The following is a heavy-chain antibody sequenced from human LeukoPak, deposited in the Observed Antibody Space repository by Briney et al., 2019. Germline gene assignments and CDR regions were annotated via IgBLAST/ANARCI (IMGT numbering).Heavy chain of an antibody. D-gene: IGHD2-15*01. Sequence: GRSLRLSCAASGFTFSSYAMHWVRQAPGKGLEWVAVISYDGSNKYYADSVKGRFTISRDNSKNTLYLQMNSLRAEDTAVYYCARDCRAYSVAFDIWGQGTMVTVSS. CDR2: ISYDGSNK. J-gene: IGHJ3*02. CDR1: GFTFSSYA. V-gene: IGHV3-30*04. CDR3: ARDCRAYSVAFDI.